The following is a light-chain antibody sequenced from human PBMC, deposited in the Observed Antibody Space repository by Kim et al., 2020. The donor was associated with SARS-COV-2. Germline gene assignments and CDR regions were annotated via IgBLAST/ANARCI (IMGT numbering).Light chain of an antibody. CDR2: EVS. CDR3: SSYAGSNWV. Sequence: QSALTQPPSASGSPGQSVTISCTGTSSDVGGYNFVSWYQQHPGKAPKLMISEVSKRPSGVPDRFSGSKSGNTASLTVSGLQAEDEADYYCSSYAGSNWVFGGETQLTVL. CDR1: SSDVGGYNF. J-gene: IGLJ3*02. V-gene: IGLV2-8*01.